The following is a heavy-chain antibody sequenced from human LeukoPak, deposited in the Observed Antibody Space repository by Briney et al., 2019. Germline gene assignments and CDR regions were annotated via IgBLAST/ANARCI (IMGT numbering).Heavy chain of an antibody. J-gene: IGHJ6*03. CDR1: GYTFTDYY. CDR3: ATADCSSTSCYPYYMDV. V-gene: IGHV1-69-2*01. D-gene: IGHD2-2*01. CDR2: ADPEDGET. Sequence: ASVKVSCKVSGYTFTDYYMHWVQQAPGKGLEWMGPADPEDGETIYAEKFQGRVTITADTSTDTAYMELSSLRSEDTAVYYCATADCSSTSCYPYYMDVWGKGTTVTVSS.